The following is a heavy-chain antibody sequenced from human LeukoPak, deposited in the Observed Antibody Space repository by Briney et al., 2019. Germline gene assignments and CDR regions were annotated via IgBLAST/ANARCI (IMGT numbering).Heavy chain of an antibody. CDR3: AKSDYPIVGATRMDY. Sequence: GRSLRLSCAASGFTFSSYGMHWVRQAPGKGLEWVAVIWYDGSNKYYADSVKGRFTISRDNSKNTLYLQMNSLRAEDTAVYYCAKSDYPIVGATRMDYWGQGTLVTVSS. V-gene: IGHV3-33*06. D-gene: IGHD1-26*01. CDR1: GFTFSSYG. CDR2: IWYDGSNK. J-gene: IGHJ4*02.